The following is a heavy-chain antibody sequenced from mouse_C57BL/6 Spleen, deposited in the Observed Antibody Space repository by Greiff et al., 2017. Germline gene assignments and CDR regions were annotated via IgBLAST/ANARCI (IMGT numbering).Heavy chain of an antibody. CDR1: GYTFTDYY. V-gene: IGHV1-76*01. D-gene: IGHD4-1*01. CDR3: ARETGTRYFDV. Sequence: VQLQESGAELVRPGASVKLSCKASGYTFTDYYINWVKQRPGQGLEWIARIYPGSGNTYYNGKFKGKATLTAEKSSSTAYMQLSSLTSEDSAVYFCARETGTRYFDVWGTGTTVTVSS. J-gene: IGHJ1*03. CDR2: IYPGSGNT.